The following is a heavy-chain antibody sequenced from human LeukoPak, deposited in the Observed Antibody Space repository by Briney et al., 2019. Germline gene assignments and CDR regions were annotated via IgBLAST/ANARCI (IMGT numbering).Heavy chain of an antibody. Sequence: GASVKVSCKASGYTFTSYDINWVRQATGQGLEWMGWMNPNSGNTGYAQKFQGRVTMTRNTSISTAYMELSSLRSEDTAVYYCASFSGLDCSITSCSPLEYWGQGTLVTVSS. CDR3: ASFSGLDCSITSCSPLEY. J-gene: IGHJ4*02. D-gene: IGHD2-2*01. V-gene: IGHV1-8*01. CDR1: GYTFTSYD. CDR2: MNPNSGNT.